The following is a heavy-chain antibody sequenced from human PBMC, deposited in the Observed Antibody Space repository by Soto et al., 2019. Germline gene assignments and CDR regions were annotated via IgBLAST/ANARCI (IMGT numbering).Heavy chain of an antibody. CDR2: IYWNDDK. CDR1: GLSLTTRGMG. Sequence: QITLKESGPTLVKPTQTLTLTCTFSGLSLTTRGMGVGWIRQPPGKALEWLAVIYWNDDKGYSPSLKRRLTISKDTSKYQVGLTMTNMDPVDTATYYSAHSRVLWDPVDYWGQGTLVTVSS. D-gene: IGHD1-26*01. V-gene: IGHV2-5*01. J-gene: IGHJ4*02. CDR3: AHSRVLWDPVDY.